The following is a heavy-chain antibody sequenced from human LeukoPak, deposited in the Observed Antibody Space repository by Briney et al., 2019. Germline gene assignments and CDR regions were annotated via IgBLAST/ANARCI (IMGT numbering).Heavy chain of an antibody. CDR2: ISSSGSTI. J-gene: IGHJ4*02. V-gene: IGHV3-48*03. CDR3: ARESWATDY. CDR1: GLTFSSYE. D-gene: IGHD3-10*01. Sequence: GGSLRLSWAASGLTFSSYEMNWVGQAPGKGLEWVSYISSSGSTIYYADSVKGRFTISRDNAENSLYLQMSSLRAEDTAVYYCARESWATDYWGQGTLVTVSS.